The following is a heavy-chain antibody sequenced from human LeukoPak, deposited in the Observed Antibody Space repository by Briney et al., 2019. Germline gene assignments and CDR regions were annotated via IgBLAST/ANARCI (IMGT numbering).Heavy chain of an antibody. CDR1: GFTFSSYS. V-gene: IGHV3-21*01. J-gene: IGHJ4*02. Sequence: GGSLRLSCAASGFTFSSYSMNWVRQAPGKGLEWVSSISSSSSYIYYADSVKGRFTISRDNSKNTLYLQMNSLRAEDTAVYYCARGYNWNYWGDYWGQGTLVTVSS. D-gene: IGHD1-7*01. CDR2: ISSSSSYI. CDR3: ARGYNWNYWGDY.